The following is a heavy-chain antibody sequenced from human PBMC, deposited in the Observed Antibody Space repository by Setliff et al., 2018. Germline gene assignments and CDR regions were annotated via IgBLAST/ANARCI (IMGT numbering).Heavy chain of an antibody. CDR1: GASFSGNY. V-gene: IGHV4-59*01. J-gene: IGHJ6*02. CDR3: VRDRTAYSYGLDV. Sequence: SETLSLTCAVYGASFSGNYWSWIRQPPGKGLEWIGYIYHNGNTNFNPSLKTRVTMSVATSKNQFALNLRSVTAADTAVYYCVRDRTAYSYGLDVWGQGTTVTVSS. D-gene: IGHD5-18*01. CDR2: IYHNGNT.